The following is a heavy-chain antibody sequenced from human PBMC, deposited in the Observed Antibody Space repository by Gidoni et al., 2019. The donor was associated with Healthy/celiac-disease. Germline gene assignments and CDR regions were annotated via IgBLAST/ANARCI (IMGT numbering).Heavy chain of an antibody. V-gene: IGHV4-61*02. D-gene: IGHD2-2*01. CDR3: ARELPAALHLDY. J-gene: IGHJ4*02. CDR2: IYTSGST. CDR1: GGPFSSGSYY. Sequence: QVRLQESCPGLVKPSQTLSLTCTVSGGPFSSGSYYWGWIRQPAGKGLAWIGRIYTSGSTNYNPSLKSRVTMSVDTSKNQFSLKLSAVTAADTAVYYCARELPAALHLDYWGQGTLVTVSS.